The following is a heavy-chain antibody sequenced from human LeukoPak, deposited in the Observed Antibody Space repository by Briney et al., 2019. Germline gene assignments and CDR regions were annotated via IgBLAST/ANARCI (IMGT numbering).Heavy chain of an antibody. J-gene: IGHJ4*02. CDR3: AKDGYYDFWSGYYIDY. CDR1: GFTFSSYA. Sequence: GGSLRLSCAASGFTFSSYAMSWVRQAPGKGLGWVSAISGSGGSTYYADSVKGRFTISRDNSKNTLYLQMNSLRAEDTAVYYCAKDGYYDFWSGYYIDYWGQGTLVTVSS. D-gene: IGHD3-3*01. CDR2: ISGSGGST. V-gene: IGHV3-23*01.